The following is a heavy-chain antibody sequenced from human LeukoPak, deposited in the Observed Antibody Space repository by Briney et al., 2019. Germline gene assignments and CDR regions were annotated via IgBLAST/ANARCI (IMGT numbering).Heavy chain of an antibody. J-gene: IGHJ6*03. CDR1: GFTFSTYA. V-gene: IGHV3-23*01. Sequence: GGSLRLSCAAPGFTFSTYAMSWVRQAPGKGLEWVSLIGGSDGRTRYADSVKGRFTISRDNSKNTLYLGMNSLRAEDTAVYYCAKDSSSYDWGYMDVWGKGTTVTISS. CDR3: AKDSSSYDWGYMDV. D-gene: IGHD3-22*01. CDR2: IGGSDGRT.